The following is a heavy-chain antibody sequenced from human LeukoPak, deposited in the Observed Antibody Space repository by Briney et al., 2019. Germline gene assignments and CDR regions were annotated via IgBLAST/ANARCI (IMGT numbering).Heavy chain of an antibody. CDR3: AKDGVGYCSSTSCYQQDAFDI. CDR1: GFTFRSYG. V-gene: IGHV3-30*02. J-gene: IGHJ3*02. Sequence: PGGSLRLSCAASGFTFRSYGMHWVRQAPGKGLEWVAFIRYDGSNKYYADSVKGRFTISRDNSKNTLYLQMNSLRAEDTAVYYCAKDGVGYCSSTSCYQQDAFDIWGQGTMVTVSS. D-gene: IGHD2-2*01. CDR2: IRYDGSNK.